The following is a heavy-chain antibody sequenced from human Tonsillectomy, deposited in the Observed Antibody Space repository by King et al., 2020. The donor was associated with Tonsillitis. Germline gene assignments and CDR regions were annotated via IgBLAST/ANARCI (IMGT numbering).Heavy chain of an antibody. Sequence: VQLVESGGGLVQPGGSLRLSCAASGFTFSNYDMHWVRQATGKGLEWVSATGTAGDTYYRGSVKGRFTISRENAKNSLYLQMNSLRAGDTAVYYCARGTGTTGGLDYWGQGTLVTVSS. CDR3: ARGTGTTGGLDY. CDR1: GFTFSNYD. V-gene: IGHV3-13*01. J-gene: IGHJ4*02. CDR2: TGTAGDT. D-gene: IGHD1-1*01.